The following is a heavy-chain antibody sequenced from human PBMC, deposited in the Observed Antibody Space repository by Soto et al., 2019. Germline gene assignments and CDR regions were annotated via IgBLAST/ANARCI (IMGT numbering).Heavy chain of an antibody. CDR2: TYNSANT. CDR3: ARLSSSGWPIDS. V-gene: IGHV4-31*03. Sequence: QVRLQESGPGLIKGSQTLTLTCIVSGGSISSGGYYWSWIRRLPGKGLEWIGYTYNSANTYQSRSLNSRVSISADTSKNQFSLNLSSVTAADTAMYYCARLSSSGWPIDSWGQGTLVTVSS. CDR1: GGSISSGGYY. J-gene: IGHJ4*02. D-gene: IGHD6-19*01.